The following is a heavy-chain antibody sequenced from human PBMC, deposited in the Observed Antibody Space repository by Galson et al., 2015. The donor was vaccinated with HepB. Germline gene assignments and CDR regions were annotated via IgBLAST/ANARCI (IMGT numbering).Heavy chain of an antibody. V-gene: IGHV1-46*01. Sequence: SVKVSCKASGYTFTSYYMHWVRQAPGQGLEWMGIINPSGGSTNYAQKFQGRVTITADKSTSTAYMELSSLRSEDTAVYYCARTYYYDSKPLDYWGQGTLVTVSS. CDR1: GYTFTSYY. CDR2: INPSGGST. CDR3: ARTYYYDSKPLDY. D-gene: IGHD3-22*01. J-gene: IGHJ4*02.